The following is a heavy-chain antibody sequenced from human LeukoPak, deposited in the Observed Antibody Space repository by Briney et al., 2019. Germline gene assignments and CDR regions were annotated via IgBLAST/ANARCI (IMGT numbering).Heavy chain of an antibody. CDR3: ARGDIVVVPAAMVSSQNYYYYMDV. J-gene: IGHJ6*03. CDR1: GFTFSSYS. V-gene: IGHV3-21*01. D-gene: IGHD2-2*01. Sequence: PGGSLRLSCAASGFTFSSYSMNWVRQAPGKGLEWVSSISSSSSYIYYADSVKGRFTISRDNAKNSLYLQMNSLRAEDTAVYYCARGDIVVVPAAMVSSQNYYYYMDVWGKGTTVTVSS. CDR2: ISSSSSYI.